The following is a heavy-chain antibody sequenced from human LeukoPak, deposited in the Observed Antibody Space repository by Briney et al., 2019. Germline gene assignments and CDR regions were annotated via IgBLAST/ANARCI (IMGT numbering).Heavy chain of an antibody. CDR1: GFTFSSYA. D-gene: IGHD1-26*01. V-gene: IGHV3-30-3*01. CDR3: AKDQRWESPHYLDS. J-gene: IGHJ4*02. Sequence: GGSLRLSCAASGFTFSSYAMHWVRQAPGKGLEWVAVISYDGSNKYYADSVRGRFTISRDNSKNTLYVQMNSLRDEDTALYYCAKDQRWESPHYLDSWGQGTLVTVSS. CDR2: ISYDGSNK.